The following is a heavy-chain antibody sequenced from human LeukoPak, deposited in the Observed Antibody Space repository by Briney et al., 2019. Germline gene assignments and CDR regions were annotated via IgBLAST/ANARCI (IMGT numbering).Heavy chain of an antibody. CDR1: GFIFSSYW. CDR2: IKSDGSEE. J-gene: IGHJ2*01. V-gene: IGHV3-7*01. Sequence: PGGSLRLSCATSGFIFSSYWMCWVRQAPGKGLEWVANIKSDGSEEYYGDSVKGRFTISRDNAKNSLYLQMNSLRAEDTAVYYCARDLREGSGYDKGWYFDLWGRGTLVTVSS. D-gene: IGHD5-12*01. CDR3: ARDLREGSGYDKGWYFDL.